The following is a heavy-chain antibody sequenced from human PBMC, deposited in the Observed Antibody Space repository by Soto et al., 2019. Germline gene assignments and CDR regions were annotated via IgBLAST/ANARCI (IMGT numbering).Heavy chain of an antibody. V-gene: IGHV3-23*01. Sequence: EVQLSQSGGGLVQRGGSLRLSCEGSGFSFGDYGINWVRQAPGKGLEWVSGISGSGNQIDESDSVEGRCTISRDNSKNTVFLQMNGLSAGDTAVYFCAKNQDWNRPDPGAFDVWGQGTTVTVSS. J-gene: IGHJ3*01. CDR3: AKNQDWNRPDPGAFDV. CDR2: ISGSGNQI. D-gene: IGHD1-1*01. CDR1: GFSFGDYG.